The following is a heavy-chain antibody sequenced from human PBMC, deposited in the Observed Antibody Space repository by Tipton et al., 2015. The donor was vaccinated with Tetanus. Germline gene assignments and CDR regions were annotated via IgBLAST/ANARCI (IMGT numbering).Heavy chain of an antibody. CDR2: VHYSGRT. V-gene: IGHV4-61*08. CDR1: GGSVRSGDYD. J-gene: IGHJ4*02. CDR3: ARANNDYPKKGPFDY. Sequence: TLSLTCTVSGGSVRSGDYDWDWIRQPPGKGLEWIGYVHYSGRTNKSPSLKSRVTLSIDKSKNQFSLRLTSVTAADTAVYYCARANNDYPKKGPFDYWGQGARVIVSS. D-gene: IGHD5-12*01.